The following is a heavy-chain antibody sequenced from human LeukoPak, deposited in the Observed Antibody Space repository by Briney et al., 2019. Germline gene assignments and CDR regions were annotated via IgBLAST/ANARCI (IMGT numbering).Heavy chain of an antibody. V-gene: IGHV1-46*01. CDR1: GYTPTELS. J-gene: IGHJ4*02. CDR2: INPSGGST. D-gene: IGHD3-10*01. CDR3: ARVRNYFGSHDY. Sequence: ASVKVSCKVSGYTPTELSMHWLRQAPGQGLEWMGMINPSGGSTSHAQKFQGRVTMTGDTSTSTVYVELSSLRPEDTAVYYCARVRNYFGSHDYWGQGTLVTVSS.